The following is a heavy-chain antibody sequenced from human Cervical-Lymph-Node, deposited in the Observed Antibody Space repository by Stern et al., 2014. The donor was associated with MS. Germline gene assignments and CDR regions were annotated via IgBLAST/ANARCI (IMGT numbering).Heavy chain of an antibody. Sequence: QLQLQESGPGLVRASQTLSLTCTVSGGSISSGGHYWNWIRPHPRKGLEWIGYIHYNGDSSYNPSLESRVTMSMDRSKNQFSLRLSSLTAADTAVYYCARDATRLLDDPSDIWGQGTMVTVSS. V-gene: IGHV4-31*03. J-gene: IGHJ3*02. CDR2: IHYNGDS. CDR1: GGSISSGGHY. D-gene: IGHD1-26*01. CDR3: ARDATRLLDDPSDI.